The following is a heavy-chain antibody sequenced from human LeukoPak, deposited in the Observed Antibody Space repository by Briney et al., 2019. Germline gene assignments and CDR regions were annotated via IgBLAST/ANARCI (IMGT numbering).Heavy chain of an antibody. CDR2: IYHSGST. CDR1: GGSISSGGYS. CDR3: ARVPGYYDFWSGSPSPYYFDY. V-gene: IGHV4-30-2*01. Sequence: SETLSLTCAVSGGSISSGGYSWSWIRQPPGKGLEWIGYIYHSGSTYYNPSLKSRVTISVDRSKNQFSLKLSSVTAADTAVYYCARVPGYYDFWSGSPSPYYFDYWGQGTLVTVSS. J-gene: IGHJ4*02. D-gene: IGHD3-3*01.